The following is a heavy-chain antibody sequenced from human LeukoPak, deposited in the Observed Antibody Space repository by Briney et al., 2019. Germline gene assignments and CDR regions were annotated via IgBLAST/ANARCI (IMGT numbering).Heavy chain of an antibody. V-gene: IGHV3-48*01. CDR2: ISSSSTTK. D-gene: IGHD4/OR15-4a*01. CDR1: GFTFGTYE. Sequence: GGSLRLSCAASGFTFGTYEMSWVRQAPGKGLEAVLYISSSSTTKYYADSVKGRFTISRDNSKNTLYLQMNSLRAEDTAVYYCARRAGAYSHPYDYWGQGTLVTVSS. CDR3: ARRAGAYSHPYDY. J-gene: IGHJ4*02.